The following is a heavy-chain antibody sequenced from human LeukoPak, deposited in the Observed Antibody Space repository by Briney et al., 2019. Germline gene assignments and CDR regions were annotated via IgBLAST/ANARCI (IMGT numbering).Heavy chain of an antibody. CDR3: ARETYYYDSSGYYFSGYYFDY. D-gene: IGHD3-22*01. CDR1: GGSISSSSYY. J-gene: IGHJ4*02. V-gene: IGHV4-39*07. Sequence: SETLSLTCTVSGGSISSSSYYWGWIRQPPGKGLEWIGEINHSGSTNYNPSLKSRVTISVDTSKNQFSLKLSSVTAADTAVYYCARETYYYDSSGYYFSGYYFDYWGQGTLVTVSS. CDR2: INHSGST.